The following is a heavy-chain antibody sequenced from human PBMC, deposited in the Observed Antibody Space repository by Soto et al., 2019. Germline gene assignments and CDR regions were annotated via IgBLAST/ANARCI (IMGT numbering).Heavy chain of an antibody. CDR2: ISAYNGNT. D-gene: IGHD2-15*01. Sequence: QVQLVQSGAEVKKPGASVKVSCKASGYTFTSYGISWVRQAPGQGLEWMGWISAYNGNTNYAQKLQGRVTMTTDTSTSTAYMELRSLRSDDTAVYYCARSICSGGSCYLPTLDYWGQGTLVTVSS. J-gene: IGHJ4*02. CDR1: GYTFTSYG. CDR3: ARSICSGGSCYLPTLDY. V-gene: IGHV1-18*01.